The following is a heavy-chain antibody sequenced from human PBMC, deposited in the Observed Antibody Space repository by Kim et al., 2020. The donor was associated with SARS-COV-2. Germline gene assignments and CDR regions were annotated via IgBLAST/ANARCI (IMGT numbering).Heavy chain of an antibody. J-gene: IGHJ2*01. CDR2: INWNCDIV. D-gene: IGHD2-2*01. CDR1: GFTFAAYA. Sequence: GGSLRLSCAASGFTFAAYAFHWVRQAPGRGLQWVAGINWNCDIVAYADSVKGLFTISRDNAKKSVYLQMNSLTTDDMAFYFCAKSHAWRISPAGGVGWYLELLGRCTLMTVSS. V-gene: IGHV3-9*03. CDR3: AKSHAWRISPAGGVGWYLEL.